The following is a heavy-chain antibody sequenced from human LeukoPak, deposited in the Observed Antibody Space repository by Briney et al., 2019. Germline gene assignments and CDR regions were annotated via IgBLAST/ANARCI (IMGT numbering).Heavy chain of an antibody. V-gene: IGHV1-2*02. J-gene: IGHJ4*02. D-gene: IGHD1-26*01. CDR3: ASDKSSPRTHDY. CDR2: INPNSGGT. Sequence: ASVRVSCKASGYTFTGYYMHWVRQAPGQGLEWMGWINPNSGGTNYAQKFQGRGTMTRDTSISIAYMELSRLRSDDTAVYYCASDKSSPRTHDYWGQKTQFTVSS. CDR1: GYTFTGYY.